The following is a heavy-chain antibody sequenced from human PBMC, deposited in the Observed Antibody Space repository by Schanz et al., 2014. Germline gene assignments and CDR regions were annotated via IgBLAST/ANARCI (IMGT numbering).Heavy chain of an antibody. CDR1: GFTFTNAW. V-gene: IGHV3-15*01. CDR2: IKSKTDGGTT. D-gene: IGHD2-2*02. CDR3: TSMATIPRNWFDP. Sequence: EVELVESGGGLVKPGGSLRLSCVVSGFTFTNAWMSWVRQAPGKGLEWVGRIKSKTDGGTTDYATPVKGRLTISRDDSKNTLYLQMNSRKSADTAVYYCTSMATIPRNWFDPWGQGTLVTVSS. J-gene: IGHJ5*02.